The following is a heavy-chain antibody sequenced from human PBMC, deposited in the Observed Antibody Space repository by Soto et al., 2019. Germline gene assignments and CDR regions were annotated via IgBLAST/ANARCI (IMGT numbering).Heavy chain of an antibody. V-gene: IGHV5-51*01. CDR1: GYSFTSYW. CDR2: IYPGDSDT. CDR3: ARLKDYAWGSYAX. Sequence: GEALKISCKGSGYSFTSYWIGWVRQMPGKGLEWIGIIYPGDSDTRYSPSFQGQVTISADKSIRTDYLPWSSLKASDTAMYYCARLKDYAWGSYAXWGQGTLVTVSX. D-gene: IGHD3-16*01. J-gene: IGHJ5*02.